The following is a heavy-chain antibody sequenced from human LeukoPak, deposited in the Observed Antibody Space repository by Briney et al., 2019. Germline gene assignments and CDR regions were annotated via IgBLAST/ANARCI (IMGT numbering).Heavy chain of an antibody. CDR2: ISGSGGST. V-gene: IGHV3-23*01. Sequence: GGSLRLSCAASGFTFSSYAMSWVRQAPGKGLEWVSAISGSGGSTYYADSVKGRFTISRDNSKNTLYLQMNSLRAEDTAVYYCAKDLENYFDSSGFDYWGQGTLLTVSS. CDR3: AKDLENYFDSSGFDY. CDR1: GFTFSSYA. J-gene: IGHJ4*02. D-gene: IGHD3-22*01.